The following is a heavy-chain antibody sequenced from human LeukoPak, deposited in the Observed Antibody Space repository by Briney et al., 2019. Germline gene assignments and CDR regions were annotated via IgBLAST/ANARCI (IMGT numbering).Heavy chain of an antibody. CDR1: GYTFTSYD. CDR3: ARGSRLGSRGGSCSSY. D-gene: IGHD2-15*01. Sequence: ASVKVSCKASGYTFTSYDINWVRQATGQGLEWMGWMNPNSGNTGYAQKFQGRVTMTRNTSISTAYMELSSLRSEDTAVYYCARGSRLGSRGGSCSSYWGQEPWSQSPQ. J-gene: IGHJ4*01. V-gene: IGHV1-8*01. CDR2: MNPNSGNT.